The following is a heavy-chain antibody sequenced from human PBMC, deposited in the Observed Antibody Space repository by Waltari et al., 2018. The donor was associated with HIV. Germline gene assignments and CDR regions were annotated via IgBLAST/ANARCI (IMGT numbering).Heavy chain of an antibody. Sequence: QVQLQQWGAGLLKPSETLSLTCAVYGGSFSGYYWSWIRQPPGQGLEWIGEINHSGSTNYNPSLKSRVTISVDTSKNQFSLKLSSVTAADTAVYYCARGNGVVVVPAAIRDSYWYFDLWGRGTLVTVSS. V-gene: IGHV4-34*01. J-gene: IGHJ2*01. CDR1: GGSFSGYY. D-gene: IGHD2-2*02. CDR3: ARGNGVVVVPAAIRDSYWYFDL. CDR2: INHSGST.